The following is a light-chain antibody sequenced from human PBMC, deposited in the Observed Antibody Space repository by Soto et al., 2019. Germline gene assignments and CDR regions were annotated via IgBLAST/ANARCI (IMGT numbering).Light chain of an antibody. V-gene: IGKV3-20*01. CDR2: GAS. CDR3: QQYDYLVT. J-gene: IGKJ1*01. Sequence: IVLTQSPGTLSLSPGETATLSGRASQTVSSTYLAWYQHKPGRAPRLLIDGASSRAAGIPDRFSGSGSGTDFTLTISRLEPEDLAVYYCQQYDYLVTFGQGTKVEIK. CDR1: QTVSSTY.